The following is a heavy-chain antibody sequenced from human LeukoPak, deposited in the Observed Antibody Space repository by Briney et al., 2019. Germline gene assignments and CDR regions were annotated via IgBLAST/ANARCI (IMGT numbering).Heavy chain of an antibody. CDR1: GGSFSGYY. D-gene: IGHD3-22*01. J-gene: IGHJ6*03. CDR2: INHSGST. Sequence: SETLSLTCAVYGGSFSGYYWSWLRQPPGKGLEGIGEINHSGSTNYNPSLKSRVTISVDTSKNQFSLKLSSVTAADTAVYYCAREAAYYDSSTLNYYYYYMDVWGKGTTVTVSS. V-gene: IGHV4-34*01. CDR3: AREAAYYDSSTLNYYYYYMDV.